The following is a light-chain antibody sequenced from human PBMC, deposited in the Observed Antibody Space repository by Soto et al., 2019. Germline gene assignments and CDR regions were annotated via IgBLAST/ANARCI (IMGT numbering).Light chain of an antibody. CDR1: SSDVGGHNF. Sequence: QSVLTQPPSASGSPGQSVTISCTGTSSDVGGHNFVSWYQQHPGKAPKFLIYEVTKWPSGVPDRFSGSKSGITASLTVSGLQADDEAYYYCSAYAGNNNPVIFGGGTKLTVL. V-gene: IGLV2-8*01. CDR3: SAYAGNNNPVI. CDR2: EVT. J-gene: IGLJ2*01.